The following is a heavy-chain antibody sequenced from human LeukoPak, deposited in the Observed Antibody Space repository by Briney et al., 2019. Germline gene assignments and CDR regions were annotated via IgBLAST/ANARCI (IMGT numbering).Heavy chain of an antibody. CDR2: IKQDGSKK. CDR1: GFTFSSYS. J-gene: IGHJ4*02. Sequence: GGSLRLSCVASGFTFSSYSMNWVRQAPGKGLEWVANIKQDGSKKSYVDSVKGRFTISRDNAKNSLYLQMNSLRAEDTAIYYCTRVGYIDEGIDYWGQGTLVTVSS. V-gene: IGHV3-7*04. D-gene: IGHD5-24*01. CDR3: TRVGYIDEGIDY.